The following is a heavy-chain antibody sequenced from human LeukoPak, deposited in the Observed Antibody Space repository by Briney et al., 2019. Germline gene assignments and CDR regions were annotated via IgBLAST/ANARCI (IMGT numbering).Heavy chain of an antibody. CDR2: INHSGST. Sequence: SETLSLTCAVYGGSFSGYYWSWIRQPPGKGLEWIGEINHSGSTNYNPSLKSRVTISVDTSKNQFSLKLSSVTAADTAVYYCARAFSIAVWPDAFDIWGQGTMVTVSS. D-gene: IGHD6-19*01. J-gene: IGHJ3*02. CDR1: GGSFSGYY. CDR3: ARAFSIAVWPDAFDI. V-gene: IGHV4-34*01.